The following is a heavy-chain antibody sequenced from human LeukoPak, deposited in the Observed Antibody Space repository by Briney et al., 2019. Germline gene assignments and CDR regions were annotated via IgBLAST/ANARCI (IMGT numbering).Heavy chain of an antibody. CDR3: ARQLGREYSGYDLTYAFDI. Sequence: SETLSLTCTVSGGSISSYHWSWIRQPPGKGLEWIGHIYYSGSTNYNPSLKSRVTISVDTSKNQFSLKLSSVTAADTAVYYCARQLGREYSGYDLTYAFDIWGQGTMVTVSS. CDR2: IYYSGST. D-gene: IGHD5-12*01. CDR1: GGSISSYH. V-gene: IGHV4-59*08. J-gene: IGHJ3*02.